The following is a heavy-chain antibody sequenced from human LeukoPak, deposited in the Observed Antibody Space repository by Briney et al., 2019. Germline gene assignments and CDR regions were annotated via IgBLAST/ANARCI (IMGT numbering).Heavy chain of an antibody. CDR3: AKENGSYYGGADY. CDR2: ISGSGGST. D-gene: IGHD1-26*01. V-gene: IGHV3-23*01. CDR1: GFTFSSYA. J-gene: IGHJ4*02. Sequence: GGSLRLSCAASGFTFSSYAMGWVRQAPGKGLEWVSSISGSGGSTYYADSVKGRFTISRDNSKNTLYLQMNSLRADDTAVYYCAKENGSYYGGADYWGQGTLVTVSP.